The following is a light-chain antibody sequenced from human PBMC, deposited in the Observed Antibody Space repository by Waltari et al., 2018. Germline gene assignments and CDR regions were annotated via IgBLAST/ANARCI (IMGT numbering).Light chain of an antibody. J-gene: IGKJ1*01. CDR2: NGA. V-gene: IGKV3-15*01. CDR3: QQYDDWPAT. Sequence: ERVMTQSPDILSASPGETVTLSCRASQSSSTNVAWYQHKPGQAPRLLIYNGATRHTGIPATCSGSGSGTEFTLTISSLQPEDFAVYFCQQYDDWPATFGQGTKVDI. CDR1: QSSSTN.